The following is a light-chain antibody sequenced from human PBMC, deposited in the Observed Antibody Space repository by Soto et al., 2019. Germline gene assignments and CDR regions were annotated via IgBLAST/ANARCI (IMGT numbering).Light chain of an antibody. Sequence: IVLTQSPATLSVSPGESATLSCRASQTISSNYLAWYQQKPGQAPSLLIYGTSSRATGIPDRFSGSGSGTDFTITISRLEPEDSAIYYCQQYVSWTFGQGTKVEIK. CDR3: QQYVSWT. CDR2: GTS. CDR1: QTISSNY. V-gene: IGKV3-20*01. J-gene: IGKJ1*01.